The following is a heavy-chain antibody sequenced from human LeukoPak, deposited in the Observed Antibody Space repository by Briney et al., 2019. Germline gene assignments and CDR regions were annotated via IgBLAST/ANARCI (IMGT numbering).Heavy chain of an antibody. J-gene: IGHJ5*02. Sequence: ASVKVSCKASGYTFITYEINWVRQAPGQGLEWMGWMNPNGGNTGYAQKFQGRVTMTRNTSISTAYMELSSLRSEDTAVYHCARAQGVIAASGGDPWGQGTLVTVSS. CDR2: MNPNGGNT. CDR3: ARAQGVIAASGGDP. D-gene: IGHD6-6*01. V-gene: IGHV1-8*01. CDR1: GYTFITYE.